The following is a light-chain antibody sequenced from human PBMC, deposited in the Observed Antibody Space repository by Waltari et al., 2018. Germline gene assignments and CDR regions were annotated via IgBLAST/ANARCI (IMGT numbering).Light chain of an antibody. V-gene: IGLV1-44*01. CDR3: ATWDDSLSGQL. J-gene: IGLJ2*01. CDR2: SND. CDR1: SSNLGTNP. Sequence: QSVLTQPPSASGTPGQRVTIPCSGSSSNLGTNPVNWYQQLPGAAPKLLLYSNDQRPSGVPDRFSGSKSGTSASLGISGLQSEDEADYYCATWDDSLSGQLFGGGTKLTVL.